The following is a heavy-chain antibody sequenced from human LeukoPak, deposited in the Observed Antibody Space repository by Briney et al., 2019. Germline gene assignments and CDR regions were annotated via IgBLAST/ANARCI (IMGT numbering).Heavy chain of an antibody. CDR3: ARDGPSVGIDF. D-gene: IGHD7-27*01. Sequence: GGSLRLSCAASGFTLGSFGMHWVRQAPGKGLEWVAFISFDGSNKYYADSVKGRFTISRDTSKNTLYLQMNSLRAEDTAVYYCARDGPSVGIDFWGQGALVTVSS. J-gene: IGHJ4*02. CDR1: GFTLGSFG. V-gene: IGHV3-30*03. CDR2: ISFDGSNK.